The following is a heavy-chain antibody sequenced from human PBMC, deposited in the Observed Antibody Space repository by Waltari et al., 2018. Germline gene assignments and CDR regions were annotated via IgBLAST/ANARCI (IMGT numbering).Heavy chain of an antibody. V-gene: IGHV4-31*03. CDR3: ALQIGRLGDAFDI. D-gene: IGHD7-27*01. CDR2: LYYSGST. CDR1: GGSISSGGYY. J-gene: IGHJ3*02. Sequence: QVQLQESGPGLVKPSQTLSLTCTVSGGSISSGGYYWSWIRQHPGKGREWIGYLYYSGSTYYNPALKSRVTISVDTSKNQCSLKLSSVTAADTAVYYCALQIGRLGDAFDIWGQGTMVTVSS.